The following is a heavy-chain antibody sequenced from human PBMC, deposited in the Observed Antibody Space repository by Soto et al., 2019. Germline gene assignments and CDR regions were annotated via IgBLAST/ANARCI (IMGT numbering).Heavy chain of an antibody. CDR3: ASEVEWSYSPADF. Sequence: QVQLVQSGPEVKKPGASVTVSCKTSGYTFTDHGIDWVRQAPGQGLEWVGWVSSYNVNTNYAYNLKDRVIMTTDASTRTDYMELRGLRSDDTAVYYCASEVEWSYSPADFWGQGTPVTVSS. CDR1: GYTFTDHG. J-gene: IGHJ4*02. CDR2: VSSYNVNT. V-gene: IGHV1-18*01. D-gene: IGHD3-10*01.